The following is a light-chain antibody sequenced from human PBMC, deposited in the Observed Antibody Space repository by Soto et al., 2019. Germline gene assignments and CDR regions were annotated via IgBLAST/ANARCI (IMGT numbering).Light chain of an antibody. CDR1: SSDVGNYNY. Sequence: QSALTQPPSASGSPGQSVTISCTGTSSDVGNYNYVSWYQQHPGKAPKLMIYEVTKRPSGVPARFSASKSGNTASLTVSGLQAEDEADYYCSSYAGSKTLFGGGTKLTVL. CDR3: SSYAGSKTL. V-gene: IGLV2-8*01. J-gene: IGLJ3*02. CDR2: EVT.